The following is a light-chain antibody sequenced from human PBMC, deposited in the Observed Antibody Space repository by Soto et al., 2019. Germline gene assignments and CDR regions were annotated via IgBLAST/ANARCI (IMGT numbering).Light chain of an antibody. CDR2: GAS. CDR1: QSVSSN. J-gene: IGKJ5*01. CDR3: QQYNNWPPIT. Sequence: EIVMPLSPATLSVSPGERSTLSCRASQSVSSNLAWYQQKPVQAPRLLIYGASTRATGIPARFSGSGSGTEFTLTISSLQSEDFAVYYCQQYNNWPPITFGQGTRLEIK. V-gene: IGKV3-15*01.